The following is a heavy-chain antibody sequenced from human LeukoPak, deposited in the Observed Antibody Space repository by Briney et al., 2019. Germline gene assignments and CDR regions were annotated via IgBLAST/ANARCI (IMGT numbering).Heavy chain of an antibody. Sequence: ASVKVSCKASGYSLTTYYMHWVRQAPGQGLEWMAIINPSGGGTKYAQKFQGRVTMTRDTPTNTVYMELSSLRTEDTAVYYCARAGSGTVVVPAAMYYYYGMDVWGQGTTVTVSS. CDR3: ARAGSGTVVVPAAMYYYYGMDV. D-gene: IGHD2-2*01. CDR1: GYSLTTYY. J-gene: IGHJ6*02. CDR2: INPSGGGT. V-gene: IGHV1-46*01.